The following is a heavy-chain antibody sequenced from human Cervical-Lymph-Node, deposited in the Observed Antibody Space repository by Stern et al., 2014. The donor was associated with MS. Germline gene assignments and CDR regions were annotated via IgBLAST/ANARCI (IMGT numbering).Heavy chain of an antibody. J-gene: IGHJ4*02. CDR3: AREGYSSSSGSYYFDY. CDR1: GYTFTGYY. V-gene: IGHV1-2*04. Sequence: VQLVESGAEVKKPGASVKVSCKASGYTFTGYYMHWVRQAPGQGLEWMGWIHPNSGGTNYAQKFQGWVTMTRDTSISTAYMELSRLRSDDTAVYYCAREGYSSSSGSYYFDYWGQGTLVTVSS. D-gene: IGHD6-6*01. CDR2: IHPNSGGT.